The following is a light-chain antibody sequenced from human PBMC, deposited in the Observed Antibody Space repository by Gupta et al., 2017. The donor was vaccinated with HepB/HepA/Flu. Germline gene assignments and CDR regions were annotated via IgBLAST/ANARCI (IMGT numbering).Light chain of an antibody. CDR2: GKN. V-gene: IGLV3-19*01. CDR3: SSRDINGDHLV. CDR1: SLGSYY. J-gene: IGLJ1*01. Sequence: SSELTQDHAVSVALGQTVRITCQGDSLGSYYASWYQQKPGQAPVVVIYGKNYRPSGIPDRFSGSTSGNTASLTITGAQAADEADYYCSSRDINGDHLVFGSGTKVTVL.